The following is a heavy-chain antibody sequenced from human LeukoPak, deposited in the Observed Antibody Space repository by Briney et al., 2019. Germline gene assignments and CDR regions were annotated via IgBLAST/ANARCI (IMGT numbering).Heavy chain of an antibody. CDR2: IYHSGST. J-gene: IGHJ5*02. Sequence: SETLSLTCTVSGYSISSGYYWGWIRQPPGKGLEWIGSIYHSGSTYYNPSLKSRVTISVDTSKNQFSLKLSSVTAADTAVYYCARGLRAYNWFDPWGQGTLVTVSS. V-gene: IGHV4-38-2*02. D-gene: IGHD5-18*01. CDR1: GYSISSGYY. CDR3: ARGLRAYNWFDP.